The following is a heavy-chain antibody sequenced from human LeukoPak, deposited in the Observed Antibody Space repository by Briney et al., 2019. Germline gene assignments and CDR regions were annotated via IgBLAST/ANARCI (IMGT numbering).Heavy chain of an antibody. CDR3: ASMVRGVINLDY. D-gene: IGHD3-10*01. J-gene: IGHJ4*02. CDR2: IIPILGIA. V-gene: IGHV1-69*02. CDR1: GYTFTGYY. Sequence: SVKVSCKASGYTFTGYYMHWVRQAPGQGLEWMGRIIPILGIANYAQKFQGRVTITADKSTSTAYMELSSLRSEDTAVYYCASMVRGVINLDYWGQGTLVTVSS.